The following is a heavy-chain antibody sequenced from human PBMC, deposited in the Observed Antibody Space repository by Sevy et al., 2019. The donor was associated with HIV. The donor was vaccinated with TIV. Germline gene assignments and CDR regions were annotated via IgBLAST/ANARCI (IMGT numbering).Heavy chain of an antibody. D-gene: IGHD3-10*01. Sequence: GGSLRLSCTASGFTFRTYWMHWVRQAPGKGLVWVSRINSAGSDTNYADSVKGRFTTSRDNAKNTLYLQMNSLRADDTALYYCGREMISMVPGVLDACDIWGQGTMVTVSS. CDR2: INSAGSDT. V-gene: IGHV3-74*01. CDR1: GFTFRTYW. CDR3: GREMISMVPGVLDACDI. J-gene: IGHJ3*02.